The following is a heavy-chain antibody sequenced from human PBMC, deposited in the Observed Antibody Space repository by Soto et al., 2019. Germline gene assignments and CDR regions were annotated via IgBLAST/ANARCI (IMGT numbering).Heavy chain of an antibody. CDR1: GYTFTSYA. CDR2: INAGNGNT. CDR3: ARERPTMIVVVIGYGMDV. V-gene: IGHV1-3*01. Sequence: QVQLVQSGAEVKKPGASVKVSCKASGYTFTSYAMHWVRQAPGQRLEWMGWINAGNGNTKYSQKFQGRVTISRDTSARTAYLELSSLRSEDTAVYYCARERPTMIVVVIGYGMDVWGQGTKVTVSS. J-gene: IGHJ6*02. D-gene: IGHD3-22*01.